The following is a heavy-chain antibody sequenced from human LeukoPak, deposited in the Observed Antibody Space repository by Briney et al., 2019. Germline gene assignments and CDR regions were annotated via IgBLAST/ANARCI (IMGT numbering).Heavy chain of an antibody. D-gene: IGHD3-10*01. V-gene: IGHV3-48*01. CDR1: GFNFSAYS. J-gene: IGHJ4*02. Sequence: GGSLRVSCRASGFNFSAYSMNWVRQAPGKGLEWVSYISSRSRTIYYADSVKGRFIISRDNAKNSLYLQMSSLRAEDTAFYYCARGRQRGSASGSGSSSSWDQGTLVTVSS. CDR3: ARGRQRGSASGSGSSSS. CDR2: ISSRSRTI.